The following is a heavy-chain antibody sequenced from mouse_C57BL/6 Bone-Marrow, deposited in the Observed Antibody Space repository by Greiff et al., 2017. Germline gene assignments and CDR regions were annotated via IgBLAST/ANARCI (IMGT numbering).Heavy chain of an antibody. CDR1: GYTFTSYD. CDR2: IYPRDGST. J-gene: IGHJ1*03. Sequence: QVQLQQSGPELVKPGASVKLSCKASGYTFTSYDINWVKQRPGQGLEWIGWIYPRDGSTKYNEKFKGKATLTVDTSSSTAYMELHSLTSEDAAVYFCAGSGGDDGDWYFDVWGTGTTVTVSS. D-gene: IGHD2-2*01. V-gene: IGHV1-85*01. CDR3: AGSGGDDGDWYFDV.